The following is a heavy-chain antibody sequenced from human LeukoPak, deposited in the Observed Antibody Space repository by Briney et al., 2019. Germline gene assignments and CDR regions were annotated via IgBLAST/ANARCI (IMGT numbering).Heavy chain of an antibody. V-gene: IGHV3-11*05. CDR1: GFRFSDYY. CDR3: VRATEGGAMDV. CDR2: ISNGGDYT. D-gene: IGHD2-21*02. Sequence: GGSLRLSCEASGFRFSDYYMTWIRQTPGRGLEWVSYISNGGDYTIYADSLEGRFTISRENAKNSLYLRRNSLRAEDTAMYYCVRATEGGAMDVWGQGTTVTVPS. J-gene: IGHJ6*02.